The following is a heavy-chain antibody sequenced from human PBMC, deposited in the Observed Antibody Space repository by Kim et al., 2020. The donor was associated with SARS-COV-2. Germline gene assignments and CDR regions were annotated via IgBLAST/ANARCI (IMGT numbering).Heavy chain of an antibody. CDR1: GGTFSSYA. V-gene: IGHV1-69*04. D-gene: IGHD3-10*01. J-gene: IGHJ3*02. CDR3: ARDKPSLYYYGSGTHYDAFDI. CDR2: IIPILGIA. Sequence: SVKVSCKASGGTFSSYAISWVRQAPGQGLEWMGRIIPILGIANYAQKFQGRVTITADKSTSTAYMELSSLRSEDTAVYYCARDKPSLYYYGSGTHYDAFDIWGQGTMVTVSS.